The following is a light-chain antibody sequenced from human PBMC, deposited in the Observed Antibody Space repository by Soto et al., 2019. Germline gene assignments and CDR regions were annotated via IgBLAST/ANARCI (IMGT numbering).Light chain of an antibody. J-gene: IGLJ2*01. V-gene: IGLV2-14*01. CDR2: EVS. CDR3: SSYTSSNTLVV. CDR1: SSDVGGYNY. Sequence: ALTQPASVSGSPGQSITISCTGTSSDVGGYNYVSWYQQHPGKAPKLMIYEVSNRPSGVSNRFSGAKSGNTASLTISGLQAEDEADYYCSSYTSSNTLVVFGGGTKLTVL.